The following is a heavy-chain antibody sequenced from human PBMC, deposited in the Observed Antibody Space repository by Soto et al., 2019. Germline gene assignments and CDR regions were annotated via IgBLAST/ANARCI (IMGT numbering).Heavy chain of an antibody. CDR2: ISYDGSNK. Sequence: QVQLVESGGGVVQPGRSLRLSCAASGFTFSSYGMHWVRQAPGKGLEWVAVISYDGSNKYYADSVKGRFTISRDNSKNTPYLERYGLISEGTDVYDWAIAAGTDYCFHGTDVRGHGTTVTVAS. CDR3: AIAAGTDYCFHGTDV. V-gene: IGHV3-30*03. D-gene: IGHD6-13*01. J-gene: IGHJ6*02. CDR1: GFTFSSYG.